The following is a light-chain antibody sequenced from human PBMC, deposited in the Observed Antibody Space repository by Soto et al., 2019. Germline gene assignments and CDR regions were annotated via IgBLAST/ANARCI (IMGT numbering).Light chain of an antibody. CDR3: QQYGDRPRT. CDR1: QYIGSA. J-gene: IGKJ1*01. CDR2: DAS. Sequence: EVVLTQSPATLSVSPGDRATLSCRASQYIGSAVAGYHQRSGQAPRLLIFDASIRVPTTPARFSGSVSGTEFTLTISSLESEDFALYFCQQYGDRPRTFGQGTKV. V-gene: IGKV3-15*01.